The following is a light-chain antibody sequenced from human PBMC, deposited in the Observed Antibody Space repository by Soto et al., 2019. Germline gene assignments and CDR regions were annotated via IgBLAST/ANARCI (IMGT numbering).Light chain of an antibody. Sequence: EIVLTQSPGTLSLSPGERDTLSCRTSRSVSSNFLAWYQHKPGQAPRLRSYGASSRSTGIPDRFSVSGSGTDFTLTIIRLEPEDFAVYYCQQYGSSPGTFGQGTKVEI. J-gene: IGKJ1*01. CDR1: RSVSSNF. CDR3: QQYGSSPGT. V-gene: IGKV3-20*01. CDR2: GAS.